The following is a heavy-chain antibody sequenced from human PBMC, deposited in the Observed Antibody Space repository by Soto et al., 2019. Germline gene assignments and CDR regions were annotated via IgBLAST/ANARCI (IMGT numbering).Heavy chain of an antibody. V-gene: IGHV1-46*03. D-gene: IGHD2-15*01. CDR2: INPSGGST. Sequence: QVQLVQSGAEVKKPGASVKVSCKASGYTFTSYFMHWVRQAPGQGLEWMGIINPSGGSTSYAQKFQGGVTMTRDTSTSTVSMELSSRRSEDTAVYYCARVYCRGGSCYSIDYWGQGPLVTVSS. CDR3: ARVYCRGGSCYSIDY. J-gene: IGHJ4*02. CDR1: GYTFTSYF.